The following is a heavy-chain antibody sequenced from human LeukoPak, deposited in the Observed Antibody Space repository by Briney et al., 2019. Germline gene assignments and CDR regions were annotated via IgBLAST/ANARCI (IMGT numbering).Heavy chain of an antibody. CDR3: ARLDDWFDP. CDR2: IHYSGST. CDR1: GGSISSSSYY. Sequence: SETLSLTCTVSGGSISSSSYYWAWIRQPPGKGLEWIGSIHYSGSTYYNPSLKSRVTTSVDTSKNQFSLKLSSVTAADTAVYYCARLDDWFDPWGQGTLVTVSS. V-gene: IGHV4-39*07. J-gene: IGHJ5*02.